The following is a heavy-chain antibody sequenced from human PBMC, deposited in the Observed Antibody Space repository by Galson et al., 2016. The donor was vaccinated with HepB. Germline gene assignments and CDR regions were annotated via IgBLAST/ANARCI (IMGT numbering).Heavy chain of an antibody. V-gene: IGHV5-51*01. CDR2: IHPADSDT. Sequence: QSGAEVKKPGESLTISCQGSGYSFTSQWIAWVRQMPGKGLEWMGVIHPADSDTTYSPSFQGQVTISADKSIGTAYLEWNSLKASDTAIYYCARRKSAWYIFDYWGQGTLVTVSS. D-gene: IGHD6-13*01. CDR3: ARRKSAWYIFDY. J-gene: IGHJ4*02. CDR1: GYSFTSQW.